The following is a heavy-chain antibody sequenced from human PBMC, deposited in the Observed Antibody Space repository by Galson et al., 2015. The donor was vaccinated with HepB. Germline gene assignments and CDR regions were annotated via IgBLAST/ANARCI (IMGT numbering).Heavy chain of an antibody. J-gene: IGHJ4*02. D-gene: IGHD1-1*01. CDR3: ARGNWVDQHWRDFDY. CDR1: GFTFNHYG. V-gene: IGHV3-33*01. Sequence: SLRLSCAASGFTFNHYGMHWVRQAPGKGLEWVALIWYDGSDKYYEDSVKGRFTISRDNSNNTLYLQMSSLRAEDTAIYYCARGNWVDQHWRDFDYWGQGTLVTVSS. CDR2: IWYDGSDK.